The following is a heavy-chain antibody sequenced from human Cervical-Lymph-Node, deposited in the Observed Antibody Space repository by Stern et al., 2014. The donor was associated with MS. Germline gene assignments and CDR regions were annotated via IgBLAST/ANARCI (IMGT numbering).Heavy chain of an antibody. CDR1: GGSISRSTYY. D-gene: IGHD5-12*01. J-gene: IGHJ4*02. Sequence: QLVESGPGLVKPSETLSLTCSVSGGSISRSTYYWGWIRQPPGKGLEWIGSIYYSGTTSYNPSLKSRVTIDTSTTQFSLRLTSVTAADTAVYYCARHDGWLPHYWSQGTLVTVSS. CDR3: ARHDGWLPHY. CDR2: IYYSGTT. V-gene: IGHV4-39*01.